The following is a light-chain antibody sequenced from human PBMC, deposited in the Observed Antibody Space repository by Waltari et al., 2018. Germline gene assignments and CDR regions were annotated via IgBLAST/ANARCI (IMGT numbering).Light chain of an antibody. Sequence: EIVLTQSPGTLSLSPGERATLSCRASQSVSSSYLAWYQQKPGQAPRLLIYGASCRATGIPDRFSGSGSGTDVTLTISRLEPEDFAVYYCQQYGSSSYTFGQGTKLEIK. CDR2: GAS. CDR1: QSVSSSY. J-gene: IGKJ2*01. CDR3: QQYGSSSYT. V-gene: IGKV3-20*01.